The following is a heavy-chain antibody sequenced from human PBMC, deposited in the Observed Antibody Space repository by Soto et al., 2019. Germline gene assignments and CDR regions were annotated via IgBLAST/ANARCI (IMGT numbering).Heavy chain of an antibody. CDR1: GFTFSSYA. Sequence: EVQLLESGGGLVQPGGSLRLSCAASGFTFSSYAMSWVRQAPGKGLEWVSAISGSGGSTYYADSVKGRFTISRDNSKNTLYLQNNSLRADDTAVYYCAKVDVGIAARFLFNYWGQGTLVTVSS. CDR2: ISGSGGST. V-gene: IGHV3-23*01. J-gene: IGHJ4*02. CDR3: AKVDVGIAARFLFNY. D-gene: IGHD6-6*01.